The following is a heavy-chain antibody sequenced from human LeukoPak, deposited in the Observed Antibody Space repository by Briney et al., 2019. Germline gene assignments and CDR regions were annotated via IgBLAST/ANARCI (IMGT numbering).Heavy chain of an antibody. CDR2: IYYSGST. V-gene: IGHV4-59*01. J-gene: IGHJ4*02. Sequence: SETLSLTCTVSVGSISIYDWSWIRQPPGKGLEWIGYIYYSGSTNYNPSLKSRVTISIDTSKSQFSLNLSSVTAADTAVYYCARGASGYSYGWGQGTLVTVSS. CDR1: VGSISIYD. CDR3: ARGASGYSYG. D-gene: IGHD5-18*01.